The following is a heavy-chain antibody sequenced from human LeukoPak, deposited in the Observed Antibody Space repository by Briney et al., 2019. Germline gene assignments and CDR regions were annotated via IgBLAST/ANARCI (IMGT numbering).Heavy chain of an antibody. CDR2: INHSGST. D-gene: IGHD3-22*01. Sequence: ASETLSLTCAVYGGSFSGYYWSWIRQPPGKGLEWIGEINHSGSTNYNPSLKSRVTISVDTSKNQFSLKLSSVTAADTAVYYCARDPNYYDSSGYDAFDIWGQGTMVTVSS. CDR1: GGSFSGYY. V-gene: IGHV4-34*01. CDR3: ARDPNYYDSSGYDAFDI. J-gene: IGHJ3*02.